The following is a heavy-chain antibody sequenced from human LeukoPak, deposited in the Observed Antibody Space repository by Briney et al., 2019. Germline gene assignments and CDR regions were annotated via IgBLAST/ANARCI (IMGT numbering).Heavy chain of an antibody. CDR2: IYYSGST. V-gene: IGHV4-31*03. J-gene: IGHJ4*02. CDR3: ARGRSDILTGYYWLDY. CDR1: GGSISSGGYY. D-gene: IGHD3-9*01. Sequence: SETLSLICTVSGGSISSGGYYWSWIRQHPGKGLEWIGYIYYSGSTYYNPSLKSRVTTSVDTSKNQFSLKLSSVTAADTAVYYCARGRSDILTGYYWLDYWGQGTLVTVSS.